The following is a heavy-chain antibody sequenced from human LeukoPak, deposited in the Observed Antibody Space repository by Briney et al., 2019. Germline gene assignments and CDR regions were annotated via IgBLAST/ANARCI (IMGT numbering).Heavy chain of an antibody. Sequence: SETQSLTCTVSGGSISSYYWSWIRQPPGKGLEWIGYIYYSGSTNYNPSLKSRVTISVDTSKNQFSLKLSSVTAADTAVYYCARDYCSSTSCYKNWFDPWGQGTLVTVSS. CDR1: GGSISSYY. D-gene: IGHD2-2*02. CDR3: ARDYCSSTSCYKNWFDP. J-gene: IGHJ5*02. CDR2: IYYSGST. V-gene: IGHV4-59*01.